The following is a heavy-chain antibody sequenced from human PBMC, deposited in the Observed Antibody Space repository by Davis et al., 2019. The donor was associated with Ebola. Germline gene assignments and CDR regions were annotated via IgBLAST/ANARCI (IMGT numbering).Heavy chain of an antibody. CDR3: ASDFRGIYSM. J-gene: IGHJ4*02. CDR1: GFTFSSYS. D-gene: IGHD4-11*01. Sequence: GESLKISCAASGFTFSSYSMNWVRQAPGKGLEWVANIKQDGSEKYYVDSVKGRFTISRDNAKNSLYLQMNSLRAEDTAVYYCASDFRGIYSMWGQGTLVTVSS. CDR2: IKQDGSEK. V-gene: IGHV3-7*01.